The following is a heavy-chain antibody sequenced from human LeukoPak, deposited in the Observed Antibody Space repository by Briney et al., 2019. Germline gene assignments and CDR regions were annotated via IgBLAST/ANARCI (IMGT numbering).Heavy chain of an antibody. CDR3: TTEKDMSSWSLDY. J-gene: IGHJ4*02. CDR2: IKSEGSGGTT. V-gene: IGHV3-15*05. D-gene: IGHD6-13*01. CDR1: GFTFSNAW. Sequence: PGGSLRLSCAASGFTFSNAWMTWVRQVPGKGLEWVGRIKSEGSGGTTDYAAPVKGRFTMSRDDSKNTLYLQINSLKTDDTAVYYCTTEKDMSSWSLDYWGQGSLVTVSS.